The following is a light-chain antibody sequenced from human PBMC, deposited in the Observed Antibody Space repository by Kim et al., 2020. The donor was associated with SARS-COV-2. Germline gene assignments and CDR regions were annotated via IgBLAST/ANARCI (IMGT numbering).Light chain of an antibody. CDR2: QDS. CDR3: QAWDSSTWV. Sequence: SVSPGQTASITCSGDKLGDKYACWYQQKPGQSPVLAIYQDSKRPSGIPERFSGSNSGNTATLTISGTQAMDEADYYCQAWDSSTWVFGGGTQLTVL. CDR1: KLGDKY. V-gene: IGLV3-1*01. J-gene: IGLJ3*02.